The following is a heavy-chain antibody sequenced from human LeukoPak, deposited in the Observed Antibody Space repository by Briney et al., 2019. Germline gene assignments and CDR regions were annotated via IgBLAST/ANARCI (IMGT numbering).Heavy chain of an antibody. CDR1: GFTFGTFW. CDR3: ARDKGGMVPFDY. D-gene: IGHD3-10*01. J-gene: IGHJ4*02. V-gene: IGHV3-7*01. CDR2: IKQGGSEK. Sequence: GGSLRLSCEASGFTFGTFWMSWVRQAPGKGLEWVANIKQGGSEKNYVDSVKGRFTIARDDAKNSLYLQMHSLRAEDTAVYFCARDKGGMVPFDYWGQGTLVTVSS.